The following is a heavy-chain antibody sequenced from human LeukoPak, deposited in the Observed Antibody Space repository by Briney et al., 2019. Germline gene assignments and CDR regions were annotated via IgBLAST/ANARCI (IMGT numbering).Heavy chain of an antibody. CDR2: INHSGST. CDR1: GGSFSGYY. J-gene: IGHJ6*03. Sequence: PSETLSLTCAVYGGSFSGYYWSWIRQPPGKGLEWIGEINHSGSTNYNPSLKSRVTISVDTSKNQFSLKLSSVTAADTAVYYCAGEGAVAGTLGYYYMDVWGKGTTVTVSS. V-gene: IGHV4-34*01. D-gene: IGHD6-19*01. CDR3: AGEGAVAGTLGYYYMDV.